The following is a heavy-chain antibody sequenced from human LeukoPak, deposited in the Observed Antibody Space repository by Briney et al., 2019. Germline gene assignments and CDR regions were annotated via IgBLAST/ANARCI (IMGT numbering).Heavy chain of an antibody. CDR2: ISYDGSNK. V-gene: IGHV3-30-3*01. J-gene: IGHJ4*02. CDR1: GFTCSSYA. D-gene: IGHD1-26*01. CDR3: ARGAWWELLYTHFDY. Sequence: PGGSLRLSCAASGFTCSSYAMHLVRRAPGKGLEWVAVISYDGSNKYYADSVKGRFTISRDNSKNTLYLQMNSLRAEDTAVYYCARGAWWELLYTHFDYWGQGTLVTVSS.